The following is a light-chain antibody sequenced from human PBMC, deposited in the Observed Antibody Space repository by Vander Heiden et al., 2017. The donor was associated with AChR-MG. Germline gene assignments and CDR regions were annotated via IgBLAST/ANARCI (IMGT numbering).Light chain of an antibody. CDR3: QQYNSYPFT. Sequence: DIQMTQSPSTLPASVGDRVPITCRASQSISSWLAWYQQKPGKAPKLLIYKASSLESGVPSRFSGSGSGTEFTLTISSLQPDDFATYYCQQYNSYPFTFGPGTKVDIK. V-gene: IGKV1-5*03. CDR1: QSISSW. J-gene: IGKJ3*01. CDR2: KAS.